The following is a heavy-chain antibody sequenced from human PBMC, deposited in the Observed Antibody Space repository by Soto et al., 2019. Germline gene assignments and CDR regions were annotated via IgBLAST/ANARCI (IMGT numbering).Heavy chain of an antibody. J-gene: IGHJ5*02. CDR3: AKEESDDYGDYVWVRRSGWFDP. CDR2: ISYDGSNK. D-gene: IGHD4-17*01. V-gene: IGHV3-30*18. CDR1: GFTFSSYG. Sequence: GGSLRLSCAASGFTFSSYGMHWVRQAPGKGLEWVAVISYDGSNKYYADSVKGRFTISRDNSKNTLYLQMNSLRAEDTAVYYCAKEESDDYGDYVWVRRSGWFDPWGQGTLVTVSS.